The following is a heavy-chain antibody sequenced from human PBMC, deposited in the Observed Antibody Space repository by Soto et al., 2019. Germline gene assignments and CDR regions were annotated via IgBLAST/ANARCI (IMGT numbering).Heavy chain of an antibody. V-gene: IGHV1-8*01. CDR3: ARARLVVRGYYYYYGMDV. CDR2: MNPNSGST. CDR1: GYTFTSYD. J-gene: IGHJ6*02. D-gene: IGHD3-10*01. Sequence: QVQLVQSGAEVKKPGASVKVYCKASGYTFTSYDINWVRQATGQGLEWMGWMNPNSGSTGYAQKFQGRVTMTRNTSISTAYMELSSLRSEDTAVYYCARARLVVRGYYYYYGMDVWGQGTTVTVSS.